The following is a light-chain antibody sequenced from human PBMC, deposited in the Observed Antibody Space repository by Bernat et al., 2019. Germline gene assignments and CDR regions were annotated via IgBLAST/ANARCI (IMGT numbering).Light chain of an antibody. V-gene: IGKV1-33*01. CDR1: QDISNY. CDR2: DAS. J-gene: IGKJ4*01. CDR3: QQYDNLPPLT. Sequence: DIQMTQSPSSLSASVGDRVTITCQASQDISNYLNWYQQKPGKAPKFPIYDASNLETGVPSRFSGSGSGTDFTFTISSLQPEDIATYYCQQYDNLPPLTFGGGTKVGIK.